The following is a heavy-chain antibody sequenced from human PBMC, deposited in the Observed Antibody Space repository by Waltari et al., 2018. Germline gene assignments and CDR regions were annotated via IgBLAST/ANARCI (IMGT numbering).Heavy chain of an antibody. V-gene: IGHV4-59*01. CDR1: GGSISSYY. CDR3: ARDRYCSGGSCYGAGGAFDI. Sequence: QVQLQESGPGLVKPSETLSLTCPVPGGSISSYYGSWIRQPPGKGLEWIGDIYSSGTTNNNPSLKSRVTISVDTSKNQFSLKLSSVTAADTAVYYCARDRYCSGGSCYGAGGAFDIWGQGTMVTVSS. J-gene: IGHJ3*02. CDR2: IYSSGTT. D-gene: IGHD2-15*01.